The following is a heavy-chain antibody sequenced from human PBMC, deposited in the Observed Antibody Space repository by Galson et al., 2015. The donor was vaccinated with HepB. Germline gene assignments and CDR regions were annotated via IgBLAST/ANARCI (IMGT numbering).Heavy chain of an antibody. CDR3: AKGGGGELFYY. CDR2: ISGSGGST. J-gene: IGHJ4*02. V-gene: IGHV3-23*01. CDR1: GFTFSSYA. Sequence: LRLSCAASGFTFSSYAMSWVRQAPGKGLEWVSAISGSGGSTYYADTVKGRFTIYRDNSKNTLYLQMNSLRAVDTAVYYCAKGGGGELFYYWGQGTLVNVSS. D-gene: IGHD3-10*01.